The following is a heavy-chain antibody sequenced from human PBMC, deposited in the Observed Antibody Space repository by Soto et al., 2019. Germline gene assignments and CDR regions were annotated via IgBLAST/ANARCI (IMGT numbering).Heavy chain of an antibody. D-gene: IGHD3-10*01. Sequence: QVHLVESGGGVVQPGRSLRLSCAASGFTFNYYAMHWVRQAPGKGLEWVAGVSLDGGNDYYGDSVKGRITISRDNSRNTLYLQLISLRAEDTAVYYCAKQAGIISGNYSFYMDVWGKGTPVTVSS. J-gene: IGHJ6*03. CDR1: GFTFNYYA. CDR2: VSLDGGND. CDR3: AKQAGIISGNYSFYMDV. V-gene: IGHV3-30*18.